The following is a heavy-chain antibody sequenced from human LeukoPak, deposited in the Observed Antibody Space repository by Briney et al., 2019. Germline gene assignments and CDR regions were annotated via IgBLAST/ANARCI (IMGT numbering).Heavy chain of an antibody. J-gene: IGHJ6*02. CDR3: ASNVLLWFGDYYGMDV. CDR1: GYTFTGYY. CDR2: INPNSGGT. Sequence: GASVKVSCKASGYTFTGYYMHWVRQAPGQGLEWMGWINPNSGGTNYAQKFQGRVTMTRDTPISTAYMELSRLRSDDTAVYYCASNVLLWFGDYYGMDVWGQGTTVTVSS. D-gene: IGHD3-10*01. V-gene: IGHV1-2*02.